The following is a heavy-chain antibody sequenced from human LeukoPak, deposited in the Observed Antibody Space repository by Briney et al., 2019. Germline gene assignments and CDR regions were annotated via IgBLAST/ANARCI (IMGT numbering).Heavy chain of an antibody. V-gene: IGHV4-59*01. J-gene: IGHJ6*02. Sequence: SETLSLTCTVSVGSISNYYWTWIRQSPWTGLEWIGYIYHSGSTNYNPSLKSRVTISVDTSKNQFSLKLNSVTAADTAMYYCARGPTQYYDFWSGYYYYGMDVWGQGTTVTVSS. CDR1: VGSISNYY. D-gene: IGHD3-3*01. CDR2: IYHSGST. CDR3: ARGPTQYYDFWSGYYYYGMDV.